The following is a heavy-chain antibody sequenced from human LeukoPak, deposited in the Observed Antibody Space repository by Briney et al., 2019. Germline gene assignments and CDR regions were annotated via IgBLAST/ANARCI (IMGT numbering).Heavy chain of an antibody. D-gene: IGHD5-24*01. Sequence: HPGGSLRLSCAASGFTFSSYSMNWVRQASGKGLEWVGRIRSKPNSYATAYAASVKGRFTISRDDSKNTAYLQMNSLKTEDTAVYYCASARRDAYNPDYWGQGTLVTVSS. V-gene: IGHV3-73*01. CDR1: GFTFSSYS. CDR2: IRSKPNSYAT. J-gene: IGHJ4*02. CDR3: ASARRDAYNPDY.